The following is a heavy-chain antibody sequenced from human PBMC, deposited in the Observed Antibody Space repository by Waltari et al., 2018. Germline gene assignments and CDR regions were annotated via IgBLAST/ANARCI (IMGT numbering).Heavy chain of an antibody. V-gene: IGHV3-9*01. CDR3: AKGFGELLSPSFDY. Sequence: EVQLVESGGGLVQPGRSLRLSCAASGFTFDDYAMHWVRQAPGKGLEWVSGISWNSSSIGYADSVKGRFTISRDNAKNSLYLQMNSLRAEDTALYYCAKGFGELLSPSFDYWGQGTLVTVSS. CDR1: GFTFDDYA. J-gene: IGHJ4*02. CDR2: ISWNSSSI. D-gene: IGHD3-10*01.